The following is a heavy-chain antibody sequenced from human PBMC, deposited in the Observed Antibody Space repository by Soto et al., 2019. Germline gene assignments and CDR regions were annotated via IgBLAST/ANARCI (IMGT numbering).Heavy chain of an antibody. J-gene: IGHJ4*02. Sequence: GSLRLSCSASGFTFSSYGMHWVRQAPGKGLEWVAVIWYDGSNKYYADSVKGRFTISRDNSKNTLYLQMNSLRAEDTAVYYCARGYGDYYFDYWGQGTLVTVYS. V-gene: IGHV3-33*01. CDR1: GFTFSSYG. CDR2: IWYDGSNK. CDR3: ARGYGDYYFDY. D-gene: IGHD4-17*01.